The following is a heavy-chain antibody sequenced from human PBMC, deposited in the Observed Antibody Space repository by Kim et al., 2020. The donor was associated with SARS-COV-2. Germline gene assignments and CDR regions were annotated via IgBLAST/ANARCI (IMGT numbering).Heavy chain of an antibody. V-gene: IGHV3-23*01. J-gene: IGHJ4*02. Sequence: GGSLRLSCAASGFTFSSYAMSWVRQAPGKGLEWVSAISGSGGSTYYADSVKGRFTISRDNSKNTLYLQMNSLRAEDTAVYYCASGGYDILTGHGGPYYFDYWGQGTLVTVSS. CDR2: ISGSGGST. CDR1: GFTFSSYA. D-gene: IGHD3-9*01. CDR3: ASGGYDILTGHGGPYYFDY.